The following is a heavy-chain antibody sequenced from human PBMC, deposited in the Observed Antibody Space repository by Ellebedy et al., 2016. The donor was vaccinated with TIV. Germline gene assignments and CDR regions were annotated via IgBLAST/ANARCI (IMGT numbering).Heavy chain of an antibody. Sequence: GESLKISCAASGFTFSSYAMHWVRQAPGKGLEWVAVISYDGSNKYYADSVKGRFTISRDNSKNTLYLQMNSLRAEDTAVYYCARIQPIAARPNWFDPWGQGTLVTVSS. CDR3: ARIQPIAARPNWFDP. CDR1: GFTFSSYA. CDR2: ISYDGSNK. J-gene: IGHJ5*02. V-gene: IGHV3-30*04. D-gene: IGHD6-6*01.